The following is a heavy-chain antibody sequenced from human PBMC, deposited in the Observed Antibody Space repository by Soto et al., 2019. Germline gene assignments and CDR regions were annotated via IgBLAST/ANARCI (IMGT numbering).Heavy chain of an antibody. Sequence: PSETLSLTCTVSGGSISSYYWSWIRQPPGKGLEWIGYIYYSGSTNYNPSLKSRVTISVDTSKNQFSLKLSSVTAADTAVYYCARVGDDYGDYDGPPKFDYWGQGTPVTVSS. V-gene: IGHV4-59*01. D-gene: IGHD4-17*01. CDR2: IYYSGST. J-gene: IGHJ4*02. CDR3: ARVGDDYGDYDGPPKFDY. CDR1: GGSISSYY.